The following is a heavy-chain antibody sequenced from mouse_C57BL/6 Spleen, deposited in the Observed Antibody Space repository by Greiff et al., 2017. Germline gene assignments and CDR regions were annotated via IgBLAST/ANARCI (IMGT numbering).Heavy chain of an antibody. V-gene: IGHV6-3*01. Sequence: EVQVVESGGGLVQPGGSMKLSCVASGFTFSNYWMNWVRQSPEQGLEWVAQIRLRSDNYATHYAKSVKGRFTISRDDSQSSVYLRMNNLRAEDTGIYYCTVLYAMDYWGQGTSVTVSS. CDR2: IRLRSDNYAT. J-gene: IGHJ4*01. CDR1: GFTFSNYW. CDR3: TVLYAMDY.